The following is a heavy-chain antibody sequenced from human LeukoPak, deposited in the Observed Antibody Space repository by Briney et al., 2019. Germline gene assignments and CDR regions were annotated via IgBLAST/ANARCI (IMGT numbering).Heavy chain of an antibody. Sequence: GGSLRLSCAASGFTFSSYAMSWVRQAPGKGLEWVSAISGSGGSTYYADSVKGRFTISRDNSKNTLYLQMNSLRAEDTAVYYCAKDGVGGGSYSWGGPNWFDPWGQGTLVTVSS. CDR3: AKDGVGGGSYSWGGPNWFDP. CDR1: GFTFSSYA. J-gene: IGHJ5*02. D-gene: IGHD1-26*01. CDR2: ISGSGGST. V-gene: IGHV3-23*01.